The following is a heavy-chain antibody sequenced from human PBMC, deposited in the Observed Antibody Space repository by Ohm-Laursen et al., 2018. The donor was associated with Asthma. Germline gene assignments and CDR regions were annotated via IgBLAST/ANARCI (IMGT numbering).Heavy chain of an antibody. CDR1: GFTVSSNY. CDR3: ARAPDYEKYYYYGMDV. CDR2: IYSGGST. V-gene: IGHV3-53*01. D-gene: IGHD4-17*01. Sequence: SLRLSCAASGFTVSSNYMSWVRQAPGKGLEWVSVIYSGGSTYYADSVKGRFTISRDNSKNTLYLQMNSLRAEDTAVYYCARAPDYEKYYYYGMDVWGQGTTVTVSS. J-gene: IGHJ6*02.